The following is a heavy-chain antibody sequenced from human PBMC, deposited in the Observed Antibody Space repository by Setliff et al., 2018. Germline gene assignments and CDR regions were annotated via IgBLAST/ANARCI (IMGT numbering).Heavy chain of an antibody. J-gene: IGHJ6*02. CDR3: ARGRNYNFWSGYYNYYYYGMDV. CDR1: GYIFTGYY. D-gene: IGHD3-3*01. CDR2: INPNSGGT. Sequence: ASVKVSCKASGYIFTGYYMHWVRQAPGQGLEWMGRINPNSGGTNYAQKFQGRVTMTRDTSTSTVYMELSSLRSEDTAVYYCARGRNYNFWSGYYNYYYYGMDVWGQGTTVTVSS. V-gene: IGHV1-2*06.